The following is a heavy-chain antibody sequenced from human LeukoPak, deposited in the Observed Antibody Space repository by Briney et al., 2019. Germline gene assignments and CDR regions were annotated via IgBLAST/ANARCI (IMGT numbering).Heavy chain of an antibody. J-gene: IGHJ3*02. D-gene: IGHD3-22*01. Sequence: GGSLRLSCAASGFTFSDYYMSWIRQAPGEGLEWVSYISSSGSTIYYADSVKGRFTISRDNAKNSLHLQMNSLRAEDTAVYYCASTHDSSGYFRLDIWGQGTMVTVSS. CDR2: ISSSGSTI. V-gene: IGHV3-11*01. CDR1: GFTFSDYY. CDR3: ASTHDSSGYFRLDI.